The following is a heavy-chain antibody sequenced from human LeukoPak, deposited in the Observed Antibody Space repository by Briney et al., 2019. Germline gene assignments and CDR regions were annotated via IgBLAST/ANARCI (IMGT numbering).Heavy chain of an antibody. Sequence: ASVKVSCKASGYTFTSYAMNWVRQAPGQGLEWMGWINTNTGNPAYAQGFTGRFVFSLDTSVSTAYLQISSLKAEDTAVYYCATRYNWNDPPFDYWGQGTLVTVSS. CDR3: ATRYNWNDPPFDY. CDR1: GYTFTSYA. D-gene: IGHD1-1*01. J-gene: IGHJ4*02. CDR2: INTNTGNP. V-gene: IGHV7-4-1*02.